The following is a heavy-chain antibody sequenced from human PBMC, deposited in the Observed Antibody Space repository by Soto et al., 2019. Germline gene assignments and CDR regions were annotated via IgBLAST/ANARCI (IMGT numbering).Heavy chain of an antibody. J-gene: IGHJ4*02. CDR2: IWYDGSNK. V-gene: IGHV3-33*01. Sequence: GGSLRLSCAASGFTVSSYGMHWVRQAPGKGLEWVAVIWYDGSNKYYADSVKGRFTISRDNSKNTLYLQMNSLRAEDTAVYYCAREYYYGSGTPLPSYWGQGTLVTVSS. D-gene: IGHD3-10*01. CDR3: AREYYYGSGTPLPSY. CDR1: GFTVSSYG.